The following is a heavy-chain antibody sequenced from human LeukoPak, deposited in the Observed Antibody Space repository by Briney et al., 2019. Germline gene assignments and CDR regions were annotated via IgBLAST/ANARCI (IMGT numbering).Heavy chain of an antibody. CDR2: ISYDGSNK. V-gene: IGHV3-30*18. CDR1: GFTFSSYG. J-gene: IGHJ6*02. Sequence: GGSLRLSCAASGFTFSSYGMHWVRQAPGKGLEWVAVISYDGSNKYYADSVKGRFTISRDNSKNTLYLQMNSLRAEDTAVYYCANLLTTVTTTYYYYGMDVWGQGTTVTVSS. CDR3: ANLLTTVTTTYYYYGMDV. D-gene: IGHD4-11*01.